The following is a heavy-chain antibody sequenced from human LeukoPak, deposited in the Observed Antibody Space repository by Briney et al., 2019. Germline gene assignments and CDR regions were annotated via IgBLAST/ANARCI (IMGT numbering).Heavy chain of an antibody. Sequence: ASVKVSCKAPGYTFTAYYIHWGRQAPGQGLEWMGWINPNSGGTNSAQRLEGRVTMTRDTSITTAYMELSRLRSDDTAVYYCASPWGRWFGELIWYFDLWGRGTLVTVSS. CDR3: ASPWGRWFGELIWYFDL. V-gene: IGHV1-2*02. D-gene: IGHD3-10*01. CDR2: INPNSGGT. J-gene: IGHJ2*01. CDR1: GYTFTAYY.